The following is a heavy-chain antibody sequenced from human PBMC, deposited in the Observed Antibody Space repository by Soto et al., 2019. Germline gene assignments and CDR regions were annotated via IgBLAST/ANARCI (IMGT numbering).Heavy chain of an antibody. CDR2: IYSSGGT. Sequence: QVHLQESGPGLVKPSETLSLSCSVSGGSMNNYYWTWIRLPAGKGLEWIGRIYSSGGTHYNPSLNSRVPISLDTSKNQFSLRLNSVTAADTAVYYCARGQRFSDWFDPWGQGTLVTVSS. V-gene: IGHV4-4*07. CDR3: ARGQRFSDWFDP. J-gene: IGHJ5*02. CDR1: GGSMNNYY. D-gene: IGHD3-3*01.